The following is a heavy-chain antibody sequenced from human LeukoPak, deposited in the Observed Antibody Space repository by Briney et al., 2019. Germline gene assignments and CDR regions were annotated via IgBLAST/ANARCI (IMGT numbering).Heavy chain of an antibody. J-gene: IGHJ5*02. CDR1: GGSISSYY. CDR2: IYYSGST. V-gene: IGHV4-59*08. CDR3: ARQGDYVWGGYHWFDP. Sequence: SETLSLTCTVSGGSISSYYWSWIRQPPRKGLEWIGYIYYSGSTNYNPSLKSRVTISVDTSKNQFSLKLSSVTAADTAVYYCARQGDYVWGGYHWFDPWGQGTLVTVSS. D-gene: IGHD3-16*02.